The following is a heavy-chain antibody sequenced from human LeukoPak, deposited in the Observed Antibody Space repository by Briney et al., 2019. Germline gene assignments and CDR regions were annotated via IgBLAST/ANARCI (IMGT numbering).Heavy chain of an antibody. CDR3: VREGGGYHENWFDP. J-gene: IGHJ5*02. CDR1: GDSISSGIYY. CDR2: IYLNGKS. V-gene: IGHV4-61*02. D-gene: IGHD1-26*01. Sequence: PSETLSLTCSVSGDSISSGIYYWSWIRQPAGKGLEWLGRIYLNGKSNHKPSLKSRLSLSIDTSRNQFSLKMTSVTAADTGMYYCVREGGGYHENWFDPWGQGTLVIVSS.